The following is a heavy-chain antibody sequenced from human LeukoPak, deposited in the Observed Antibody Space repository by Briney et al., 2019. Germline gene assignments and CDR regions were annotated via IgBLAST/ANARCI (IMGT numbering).Heavy chain of an antibody. CDR2: MNPNSGNT. CDR3: ARDPYSSSSQFDDYYYYYGMDV. V-gene: IGHV1-8*01. CDR1: GYTFTSYD. Sequence: GASVKVSCKASGYTFTSYDINWVRQATGQGLEWMGWMNPNSGNTGYAQKFQGRVTMSRNTSISTAYMELSSLRSEGTAVYYCARDPYSSSSQFDDYYYYYGMDVWGQGTTVTVSS. J-gene: IGHJ6*02. D-gene: IGHD6-13*01.